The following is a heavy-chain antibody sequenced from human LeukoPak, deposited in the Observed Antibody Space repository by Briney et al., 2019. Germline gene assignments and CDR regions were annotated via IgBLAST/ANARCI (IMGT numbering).Heavy chain of an antibody. V-gene: IGHV4-59*08. Sequence: PSETLSLTCTVSGGSISSYYWSWIRQPPGKGLEWIGSIYHSGSTYYNPSLESRVTISVDTSKNQFSLKLSSVTAADTAVYYCARTPYCSSASCSRFDPWGQGTLVTVSS. CDR3: ARTPYCSSASCSRFDP. D-gene: IGHD2-2*01. CDR1: GGSISSYY. J-gene: IGHJ5*02. CDR2: IYHSGST.